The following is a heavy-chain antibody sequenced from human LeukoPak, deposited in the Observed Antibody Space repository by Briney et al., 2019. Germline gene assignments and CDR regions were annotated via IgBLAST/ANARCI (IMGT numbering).Heavy chain of an antibody. Sequence: GESLKISCKASGYSFTSYWIGWVRQMPGKGLEWMGIIYPADSDTRYSPSFQGQVTISADKSISTAYLQWSSLKASDTAMYYCVRLYYAGIAASPGDVWGKGTTVTVSS. CDR2: IYPADSDT. CDR1: GYSFTSYW. D-gene: IGHD6-13*01. CDR3: VRLYYAGIAASPGDV. V-gene: IGHV5-51*01. J-gene: IGHJ6*04.